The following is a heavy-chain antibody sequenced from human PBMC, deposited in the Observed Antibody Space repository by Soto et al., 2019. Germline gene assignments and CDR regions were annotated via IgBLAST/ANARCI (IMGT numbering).Heavy chain of an antibody. Sequence: EVQLWESGGGLVQPGGSLRLSCAASGSTFSSYAMSWVRQAPGKGLEWVSVISGSGDSTYYADSVKGRFTISRDNSQNTLYVQMNSLRAEDTEEYYCARELGYCSGGNCYMDGAFDFWGQGTMVTVSS. CDR1: GSTFSSYA. D-gene: IGHD2-15*01. V-gene: IGHV3-23*01. J-gene: IGHJ3*01. CDR3: ARELGYCSGGNCYMDGAFDF. CDR2: ISGSGDST.